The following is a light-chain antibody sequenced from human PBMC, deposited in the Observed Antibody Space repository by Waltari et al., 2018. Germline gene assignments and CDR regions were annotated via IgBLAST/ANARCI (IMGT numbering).Light chain of an antibody. Sequence: DIQMTQSPSSLSASVGDRVTITCRASQSISNCFNWYHQRPGKAPQLLIFAASSLQTGVPSRFSGSGSGTDFTLTISSLQPEDFATYYCQQSYTSPQYTFGQGTKLDIK. CDR2: AAS. CDR1: QSISNC. J-gene: IGKJ2*01. V-gene: IGKV1-39*01. CDR3: QQSYTSPQYT.